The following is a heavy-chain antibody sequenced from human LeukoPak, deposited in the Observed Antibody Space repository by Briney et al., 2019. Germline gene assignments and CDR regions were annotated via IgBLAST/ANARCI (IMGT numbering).Heavy chain of an antibody. CDR3: AKEIGSSFYFFDS. CDR2: ITGSVGST. V-gene: IGHV3-23*01. J-gene: IGHJ4*02. CDR1: GFAFSSQA. Sequence: GGSLRLSCAASGFAFSSQAMSWVRQAPGKGLEWVSTITGSVGSTYYTDSVKGRFSISRDNSKSTLYLQMNSLNAEDTAVYYCAKEIGSSFYFFDSWGQGTLVTVSS. D-gene: IGHD6-13*01.